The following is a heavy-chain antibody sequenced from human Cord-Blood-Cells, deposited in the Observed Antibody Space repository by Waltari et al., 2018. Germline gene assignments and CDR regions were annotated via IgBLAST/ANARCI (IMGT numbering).Heavy chain of an antibody. D-gene: IGHD2-2*01. CDR1: GGSISSYY. V-gene: IGHV4-59*01. J-gene: IGHJ3*02. Sequence: GVAPGLVKPSETLSLTCTGSGGSISSYYWSWIRQPPGKGLEWIGYIYYSGSTNYNPSLKSRVTISVDTSKNQFSLKLSSVTAADTAVYYCARSLVPAAIAPDAFDIWGQGTMVTVSS. CDR2: IYYSGST. CDR3: ARSLVPAAIAPDAFDI.